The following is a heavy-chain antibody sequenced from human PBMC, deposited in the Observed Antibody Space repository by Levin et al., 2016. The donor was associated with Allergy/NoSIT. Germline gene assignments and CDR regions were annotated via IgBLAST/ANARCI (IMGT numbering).Heavy chain of an antibody. CDR3: ARGDSSGWYFLDY. J-gene: IGHJ4*02. Sequence: GESLKISCATSGFIFSDHPMTWVRQAPGKGLQWVSSISSGGTARYYADSVKGRFTISRDYSDNTVFLQMSSLRADDTGVYYCARGDSSGWYFLDYWGQGTLVNVSS. V-gene: IGHV3-23*01. CDR2: ISSGGTAR. D-gene: IGHD6-13*01. CDR1: GFIFSDHP.